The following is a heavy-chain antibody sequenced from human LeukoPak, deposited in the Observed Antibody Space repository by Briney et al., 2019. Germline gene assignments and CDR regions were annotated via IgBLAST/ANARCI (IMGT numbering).Heavy chain of an antibody. D-gene: IGHD2-2*02. CDR1: GFTFSSYG. CDR2: IRYDGSNK. J-gene: IGHJ6*03. V-gene: IGHV3-30*02. CDR3: AKDQDCSSTSCYIDYYYYYMDV. Sequence: GRSLRLSCAASGFTFSSYGMHWVRQAPGKGLEWVAFIRYDGSNKYYADSVKGRFTISRDNSKNTLYLQMNSLRAEDTAVYYCAKDQDCSSTSCYIDYYYYYMDVWGKGTTVTVSS.